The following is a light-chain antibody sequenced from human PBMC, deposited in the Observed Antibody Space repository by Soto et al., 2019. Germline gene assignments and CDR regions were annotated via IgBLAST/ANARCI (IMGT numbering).Light chain of an antibody. CDR3: QQYGRSLT. CDR2: GAS. J-gene: IGKJ4*01. Sequence: EIVLTQSPDTLSLSPGERAALSCRASQSVSNSYLAWYQQKPGQAPRLLTYGASSRAIGIPDRFSGSGSGIDFTLTISRLEPEDFAVYYCQQYGRSLTFGGGTKVEIK. CDR1: QSVSNSY. V-gene: IGKV3-20*01.